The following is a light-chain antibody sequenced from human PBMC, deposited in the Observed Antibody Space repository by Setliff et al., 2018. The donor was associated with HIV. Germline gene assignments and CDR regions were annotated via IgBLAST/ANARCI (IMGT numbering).Light chain of an antibody. CDR1: QSVSNN. Sequence: EIVMTQSPATLSVSPGERATLSCRASQSVSNNLAWYPQKPGQAHNLLIYGASTRATGIPARFSGSGSGTEFTLTISSLQSEDFAVYYCQQYNNWRTVGQGTKVDIK. CDR3: QQYNNWRT. V-gene: IGKV3-15*01. CDR2: GAS. J-gene: IGKJ1*01.